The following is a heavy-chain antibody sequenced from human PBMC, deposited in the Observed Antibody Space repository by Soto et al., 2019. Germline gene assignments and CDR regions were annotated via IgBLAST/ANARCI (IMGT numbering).Heavy chain of an antibody. Sequence: EVQLVESGGTLVQPGGSLRLSCAASGFDASVKYMNWVRQAPGKGLEWVSAINSGGSTFYADSVKGRFTISRDNSKNTLYLQMNSLRVEDTAMYYCVRENYYYGMDVWGQGTAVTVSS. V-gene: IGHV3-66*01. CDR2: INSGGST. CDR1: GFDASVKY. CDR3: VRENYYYGMDV. J-gene: IGHJ6*02.